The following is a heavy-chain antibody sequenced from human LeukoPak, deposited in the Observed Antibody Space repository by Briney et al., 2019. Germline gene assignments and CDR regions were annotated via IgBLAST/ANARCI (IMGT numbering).Heavy chain of an antibody. V-gene: IGHV6-1*01. Sequence: SQTLSLTCAISGDSVSSNRAAWNWIRQSPSRGLEWLGRTYYRSKWYNDYAVSVKSRITINPDTSKNQFSLQLNSVTPEDTAVYYCARDLVDRWQWLDGYYYYYYGMDVWGQGTTVTVSS. CDR2: TYYRSKWYN. CDR1: GDSVSSNRAA. CDR3: ARDLVDRWQWLDGYYYYYYGMDV. D-gene: IGHD6-19*01. J-gene: IGHJ6*02.